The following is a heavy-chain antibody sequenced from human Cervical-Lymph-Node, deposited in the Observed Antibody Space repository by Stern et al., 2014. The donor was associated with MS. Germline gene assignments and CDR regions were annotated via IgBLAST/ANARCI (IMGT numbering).Heavy chain of an antibody. Sequence: EVQLVESGGGLVQPGGSLRLSCGASGFTVSSYWMSWVRQSPWKGLEWVATIKPDGTQKSYVDSVKGRFTISRDNAKNSLSLQMNSLRVDDTAVYYCARTRGSIFGVDVSFFDFWGQGTLVAVSS. CDR2: IKPDGTQK. J-gene: IGHJ4*02. CDR3: ARTRGSIFGVDVSFFDF. D-gene: IGHD3-3*01. V-gene: IGHV3-7*03. CDR1: GFTVSSYW.